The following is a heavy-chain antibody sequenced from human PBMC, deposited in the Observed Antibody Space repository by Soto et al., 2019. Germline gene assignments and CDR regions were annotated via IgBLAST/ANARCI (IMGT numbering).Heavy chain of an antibody. D-gene: IGHD4-17*01. CDR2: ISWNSGNI. J-gene: IGHJ4*02. CDR1: GFIFDDYA. Sequence: EVHLVESGGGLVQPGRSLRLSCAASGFIFDDYAMHWVRQAPGKGLEWVSSISWNSGNIGYADSVKGRFTISRDNAKNSLYLQMNSVRGDDTALYHCAKGASTTVFAFNDYWGQGTLVTVSS. CDR3: AKGASTTVFAFNDY. V-gene: IGHV3-9*01.